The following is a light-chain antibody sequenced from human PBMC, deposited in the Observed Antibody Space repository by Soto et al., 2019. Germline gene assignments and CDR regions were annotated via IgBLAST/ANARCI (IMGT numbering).Light chain of an antibody. J-gene: IGKJ1*01. CDR3: QQYGSSPWT. Sequence: EIVLTQSPGTLSLSPGERATLSCRASQSVSSSYLAWYQQKPGQAPRLLIYGASSRAIGIPDRFSGSVSGTYFTLTISRLETEDFALYYCQQYGSSPWTFGQGTNVEIK. CDR1: QSVSSSY. CDR2: GAS. V-gene: IGKV3-20*01.